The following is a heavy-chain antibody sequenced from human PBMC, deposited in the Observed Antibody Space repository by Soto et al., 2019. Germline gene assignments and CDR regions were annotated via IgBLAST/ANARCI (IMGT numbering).Heavy chain of an antibody. J-gene: IGHJ6*02. D-gene: IGHD5-18*01. V-gene: IGHV3-23*01. Sequence: GGSLRLSCAASGFTFSSYAMTWVRQAPGKGLEWVSGISGSGVTTSYADSVKGRFTVSRDNSKNTLYLQMNSLRVEDTAVYHCAKGGHSYGARDDYYYYGMDVWGQGTTVTVSS. CDR2: ISGSGVTT. CDR3: AKGGHSYGARDDYYYYGMDV. CDR1: GFTFSSYA.